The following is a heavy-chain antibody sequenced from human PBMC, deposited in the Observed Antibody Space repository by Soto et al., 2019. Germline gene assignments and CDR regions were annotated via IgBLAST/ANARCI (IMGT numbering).Heavy chain of an antibody. CDR1: GFTLSSYD. CDR3: ARARSTVTTGGYYFDY. V-gene: IGHV3-13*05. J-gene: IGHJ4*02. D-gene: IGHD4-17*01. CDR2: IGTAGDP. Sequence: EVQLVESGGGLVQPGGSLRLSCAASGFTLSSYDMHWVRQATGKGLEWVSAIGTAGDPYYPGSVKGRFTISRENAKNSLYLQMTSLRAGDTAVYYCARARSTVTTGGYYFDYWGQGTLVTVSS.